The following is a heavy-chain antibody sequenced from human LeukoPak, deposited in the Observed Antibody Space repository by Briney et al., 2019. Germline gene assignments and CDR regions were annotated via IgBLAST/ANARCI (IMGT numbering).Heavy chain of an antibody. CDR1: GGSISSYY. Sequence: PSETLSLTCTVSGGSISSYYWSWIRQPPGKGLEWIGYIYYSGSTNYNPSLKSRVTISVDTSKQQFSLKLTSVTAADTAVYYCARGAGWPYYYYGYWGQGTLVTVSS. D-gene: IGHD5-24*01. CDR3: ARGAGWPYYYYGY. CDR2: IYYSGST. V-gene: IGHV4-59*01. J-gene: IGHJ4*02.